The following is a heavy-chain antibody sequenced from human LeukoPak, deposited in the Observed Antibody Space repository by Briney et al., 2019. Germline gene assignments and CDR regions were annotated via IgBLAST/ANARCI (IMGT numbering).Heavy chain of an antibody. CDR3: ARGPGLYDSSGYYYRN. CDR1: GGSFSGYY. CDR2: INHSGST. V-gene: IGHV4-34*01. D-gene: IGHD3-22*01. J-gene: IGHJ4*02. Sequence: SETLSLTCAVCGGSFSGYYWSWIRQPPGKGLEWVGEINHSGSTNYNPSLKSRVTISVDTSKNQFSLKLSSVTAADTAVYYCARGPGLYDSSGYYYRNWGQGTLVTVSS.